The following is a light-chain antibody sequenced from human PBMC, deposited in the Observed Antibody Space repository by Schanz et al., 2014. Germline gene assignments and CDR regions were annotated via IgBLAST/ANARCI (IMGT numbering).Light chain of an antibody. CDR1: QSVSSSF. V-gene: IGKV3-11*01. CDR2: DAS. Sequence: VLTQSPGTLSLSPGERATLSCSASQSVSSSFLAWYQQKPGQAPRLLIYDASNRATGIPARFSGSGSGTDFTLTISSLEPEDFAVYYCQQYNNWPPFGGGTKVEIK. CDR3: QQYNNWPP. J-gene: IGKJ4*01.